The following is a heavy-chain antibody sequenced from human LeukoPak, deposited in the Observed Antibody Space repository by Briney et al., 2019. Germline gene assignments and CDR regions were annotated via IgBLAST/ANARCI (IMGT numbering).Heavy chain of an antibody. CDR1: GFTFSSYN. V-gene: IGHV3-48*01. CDR3: ARTYYDFWSGYYSHEGNPFDY. J-gene: IGHJ4*02. D-gene: IGHD3-3*01. Sequence: PGGSLRLSCAASGFTFSSYNMNWVRQAPGKGLEWVSDISSSSSTIYYADSVKGRFTISRDNDENSLYLQMNSLRAEDTAVYYCARTYYDFWSGYYSHEGNPFDYWGQGTLVTVSS. CDR2: ISSSSSTI.